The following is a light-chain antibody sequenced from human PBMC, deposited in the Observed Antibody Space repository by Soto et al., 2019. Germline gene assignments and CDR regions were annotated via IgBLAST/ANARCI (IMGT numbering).Light chain of an antibody. CDR2: SNN. CDR1: SSNIGSNT. CDR3: AAWDDSLNGRYV. V-gene: IGLV1-44*01. Sequence: QSVLTQPPSASGTLGQRVTISCSGSSSNIGSNTVNWYQQLPGTAPKLLIYSNNQRPSGVPDRFSGSKSGTSASLAISGLQSEDEADYYCAAWDDSLNGRYVFGTGTKVTVL. J-gene: IGLJ1*01.